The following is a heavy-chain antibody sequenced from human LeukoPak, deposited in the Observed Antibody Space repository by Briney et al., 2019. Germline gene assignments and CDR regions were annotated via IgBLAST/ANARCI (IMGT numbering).Heavy chain of an antibody. Sequence: ASVTVSCTASGYTFTGYYMHWVRQAPGQGLEWMGWINPNSGGTNYAQKFQGRVTMTRDTSISTAYMELSRLGSNDTAVYYCASGAYHPYYYYYMDVWGKGTTVTVSS. D-gene: IGHD3-10*01. CDR1: GYTFTGYY. CDR3: ASGAYHPYYYYYMDV. CDR2: INPNSGGT. V-gene: IGHV1-2*02. J-gene: IGHJ6*03.